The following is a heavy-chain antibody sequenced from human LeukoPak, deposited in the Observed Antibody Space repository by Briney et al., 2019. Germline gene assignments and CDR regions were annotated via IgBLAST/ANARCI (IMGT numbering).Heavy chain of an antibody. CDR3: ARDNSLRDTAWWFDP. CDR2: ISGSGTI. V-gene: IGHV4-4*07. J-gene: IGHJ5*02. Sequence: SETLSLTCTVSGGSIHSYWSWIRQPAGKGLEGIGRISGSGTITYNPALQRRLTISIDTSKNQFSLKLMSVTAADTAVYYCARDNSLRDTAWWFDPWGQGNLVTVSS. CDR1: GGSIHSY. D-gene: IGHD5-24*01.